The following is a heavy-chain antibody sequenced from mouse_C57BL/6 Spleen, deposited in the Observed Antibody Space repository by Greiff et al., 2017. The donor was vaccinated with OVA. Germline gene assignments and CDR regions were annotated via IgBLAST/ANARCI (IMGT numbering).Heavy chain of an antibody. CDR3: ARDYYDYDEYYFDY. Sequence: EVQLVESGGGLVKPGGSLKLSCAASGFTFSSYAMSWVRQTPEKRLEWVATISDGGSYTYYPDNVKGRFTISRDNAKNNLYLQMSHLKSEDTAMYYCARDYYDYDEYYFDYWGQGTTLTVSS. D-gene: IGHD2-4*01. J-gene: IGHJ2*01. V-gene: IGHV5-4*01. CDR2: ISDGGSYT. CDR1: GFTFSSYA.